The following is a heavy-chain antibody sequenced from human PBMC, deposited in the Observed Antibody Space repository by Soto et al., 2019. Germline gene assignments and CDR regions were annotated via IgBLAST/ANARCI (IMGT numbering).Heavy chain of an antibody. CDR3: ARAGRGDYSDQFDY. CDR1: GGSISSGDYY. V-gene: IGHV4-31*03. J-gene: IGHJ4*02. CDR2: THYSGNT. D-gene: IGHD2-15*01. Sequence: QVQLRESGPGLVKPSQTLSLTCTVSGGSISSGDYYWNWIRQHPGKGLEWIGCTHYSGNTYYNPSLKSRLSISVDTSKNQFSLRLTSVTAADTAVYYCARAGRGDYSDQFDYWGQGTLVTVSS.